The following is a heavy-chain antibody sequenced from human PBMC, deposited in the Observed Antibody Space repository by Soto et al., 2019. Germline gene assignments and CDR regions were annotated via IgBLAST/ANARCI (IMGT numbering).Heavy chain of an antibody. Sequence: GGSLRLSCVASGFTFNKYALAWVRQAPGKGPEWVSAISGSGGSTYYAESVKGRFTISRDNSKNTLYLQMNSLRAEDTTVHYCATVPNIVVGPADPSGGLYFDYWGQVTLFTVSS. J-gene: IGHJ4*02. CDR1: GFTFNKYA. V-gene: IGHV3-23*01. D-gene: IGHD2-2*01. CDR2: ISGSGGST. CDR3: ATVPNIVVGPADPSGGLYFDY.